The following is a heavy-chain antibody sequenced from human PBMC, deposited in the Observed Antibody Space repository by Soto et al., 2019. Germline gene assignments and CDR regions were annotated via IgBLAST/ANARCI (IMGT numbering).Heavy chain of an antibody. CDR3: ARRLELPLGASLYYYGMDV. CDR2: IDDDGSST. CDR1: GFDFSTHW. J-gene: IGHJ6*02. D-gene: IGHD1-7*01. V-gene: IGHV3-74*01. Sequence: LRLSCAASGFDFSTHWMHWVRQAPGKGLEWVSRIDDDGSSTRYADSVKGRFTISRDNAKNIVYLEMTSLRTEDTAVYFCARRLELPLGASLYYYGMDVWGQGTTVTVSS.